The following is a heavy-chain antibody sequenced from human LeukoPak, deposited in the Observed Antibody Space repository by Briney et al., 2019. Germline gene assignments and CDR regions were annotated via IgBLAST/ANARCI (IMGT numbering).Heavy chain of an antibody. CDR3: ARDRPNYYGSDGHYYRRDGDY. CDR2: ITSRGEST. CDR1: GFTFSIYA. J-gene: IGHJ4*02. Sequence: GGSLRLSCAASGFTFSIYAMSWVRQAPGKGLQSVSSITSRGESTWYVDSVKGRFTITRDNSENTLYLQMHSLRAEDTAVYYCARDRPNYYGSDGHYYRRDGDYWGRGTLVSVSS. V-gene: IGHV3-23*01. D-gene: IGHD3-22*01.